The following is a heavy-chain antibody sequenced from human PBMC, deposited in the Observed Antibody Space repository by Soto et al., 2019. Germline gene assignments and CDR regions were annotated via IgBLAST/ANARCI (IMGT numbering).Heavy chain of an antibody. CDR3: ARRQWLRIFDC. V-gene: IGHV4-59*08. D-gene: IGHD5-12*01. J-gene: IGHJ4*02. Sequence: PSETLSLTCTVSGGTISNYYWSWIRQPPGKGLEWIGYVYYSGSTNYNPSLKSRITISIDMPKNQFSLKLSSLTAADTAVYYCARRQWLRIFDCWGQGTLVTVSS. CDR2: VYYSGST. CDR1: GGTISNYY.